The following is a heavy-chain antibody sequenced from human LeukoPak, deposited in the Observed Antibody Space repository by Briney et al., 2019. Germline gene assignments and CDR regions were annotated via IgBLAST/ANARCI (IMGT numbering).Heavy chain of an antibody. CDR1: GFTFNDYY. CDR2: ISSSGTYT. D-gene: IGHD2-15*01. V-gene: IGHV3-11*06. J-gene: IGHJ6*04. CDR3: ASCSSCYEYYYYGMDV. Sequence: GGSLRLSCAASGFTFNDYYMSWLRQAPGKGVEGVSYISSSGTYTNYVDSVKGRFTISRDNAKNSLYLQMNSLRAEDTAVYFCASCSSCYEYYYYGMDVWGKGTTVTVSS.